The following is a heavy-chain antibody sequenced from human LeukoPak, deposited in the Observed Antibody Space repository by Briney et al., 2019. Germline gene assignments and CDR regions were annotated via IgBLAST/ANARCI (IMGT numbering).Heavy chain of an antibody. Sequence: QPGGSLRLSCTASGFAFSFFAMSWLRQPPGKGLGWVSTINANSGATSYAASVRGRFTISRDNSKNKLYLQLNSLRAEDTAVYYCAKPISGGLAVTADWFDPWGQGTLVVVSS. J-gene: IGHJ5*01. CDR2: INANSGAT. V-gene: IGHV3-23*01. CDR3: AKPISGGLAVTADWFDP. CDR1: GFAFSFFA. D-gene: IGHD6-19*01.